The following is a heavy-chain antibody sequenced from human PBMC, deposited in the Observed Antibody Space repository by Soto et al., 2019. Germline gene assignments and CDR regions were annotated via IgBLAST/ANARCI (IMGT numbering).Heavy chain of an antibody. D-gene: IGHD4-17*01. J-gene: IGHJ3*02. CDR2: IYYSGST. CDR1: GGSISSSGYY. V-gene: IGHV4-31*03. CDR3: ARGVYYGDYLGAFDI. Sequence: SETLSLTCTVSGGSISSSGYYWSWIRQHPGKGLEWIGYIYYSGSTYYNPSLKSRVTISVDTSKNQFSLKLSSVTAADTAVYYCARGVYYGDYLGAFDIWGQGTMVTVSS.